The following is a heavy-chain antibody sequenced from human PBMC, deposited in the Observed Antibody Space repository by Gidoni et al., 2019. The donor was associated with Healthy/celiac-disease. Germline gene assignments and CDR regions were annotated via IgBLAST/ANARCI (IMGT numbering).Heavy chain of an antibody. Sequence: EVQLVESGGGLVQPGGSLRLFCAASGFTFSSYSMNWVRQAPGKGLEWVSYISSSSSTIYYADSVKGRFTISRDNAKNSLYLQMNSLRAEDTAVYYCARQGIQLWLWGQGTLVTVSS. CDR3: ARQGIQLWL. CDR1: GFTFSSYS. J-gene: IGHJ4*02. V-gene: IGHV3-48*04. D-gene: IGHD5-18*01. CDR2: ISSSSSTI.